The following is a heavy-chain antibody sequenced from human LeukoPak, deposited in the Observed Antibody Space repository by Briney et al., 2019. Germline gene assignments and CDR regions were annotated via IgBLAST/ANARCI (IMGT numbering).Heavy chain of an antibody. Sequence: GGSLRLSCAASGFTVSSNYMSWVRQAPGKGLEWVSVIYSGGSTYYADSVKGRFTISRDNSKNTLYLQMNSLRAEDTAVYYCAKDAITMVRGVITNLDYWGQGTLVTVSS. CDR2: IYSGGST. CDR3: AKDAITMVRGVITNLDY. D-gene: IGHD3-10*01. CDR1: GFTVSSNY. V-gene: IGHV3-53*01. J-gene: IGHJ4*02.